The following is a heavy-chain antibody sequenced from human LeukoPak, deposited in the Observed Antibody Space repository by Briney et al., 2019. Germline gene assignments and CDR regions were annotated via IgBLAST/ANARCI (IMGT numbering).Heavy chain of an antibody. D-gene: IGHD3-3*01. CDR2: ISGSGGST. V-gene: IGHV3-23*01. Sequence: GGSLRLSCAASGFTFSSYAMSWVRQAPGKGLEWVSAISGSGGSTYYADSVRGRFTISRDNSKNTLYLQMNSLRAEDTAVYYCAKGYDFWSGYYHDDAFDIWGQGTMVTVSS. CDR3: AKGYDFWSGYYHDDAFDI. J-gene: IGHJ3*02. CDR1: GFTFSSYA.